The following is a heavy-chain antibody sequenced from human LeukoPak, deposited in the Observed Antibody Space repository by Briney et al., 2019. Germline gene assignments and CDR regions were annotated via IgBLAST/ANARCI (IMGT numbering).Heavy chain of an antibody. J-gene: IGHJ6*02. V-gene: IGHV3-23*01. Sequence: PGGSLRLSCAASGFTVSSNYMSWVRQAPGKGLEWVSAISGSGRNTYYADSVKGRFTISRDHSKNTIYLQMNGLRAGDTAIYYCAKDRIDERGGGVAAAGTLYYYYYGFDVWGQGTTVTVSS. CDR3: AKDRIDERGGGVAAAGTLYYYYYGFDV. CDR2: ISGSGRNT. CDR1: GFTVSSNY. D-gene: IGHD6-13*01.